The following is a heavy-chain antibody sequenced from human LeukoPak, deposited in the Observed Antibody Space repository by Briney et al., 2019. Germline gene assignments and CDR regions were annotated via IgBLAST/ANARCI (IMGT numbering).Heavy chain of an antibody. V-gene: IGHV4-39*01. CDR3: ASRGSYYHSLFDY. CDR1: GGSISSSSYY. CDR2: IYYSGST. Sequence: SETLSLTCIVSGGSISSSSYYWGWIRQPPGKGLEWIGSIYYSGSTYYNPSLKSRVTISVDTSKNQFSLKLSSVTAADTAVYYCASRGSYYHSLFDYWGQGTLVTVSS. J-gene: IGHJ4*02. D-gene: IGHD1-26*01.